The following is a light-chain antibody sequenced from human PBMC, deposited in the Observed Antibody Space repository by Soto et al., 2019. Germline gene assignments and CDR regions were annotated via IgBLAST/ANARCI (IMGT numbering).Light chain of an antibody. CDR3: QQGPSIT. CDR1: QSVSSSY. Sequence: EIVLTQSPGTLSLSPGERATLSCRASQSVSSSYLAWYQQKPGQAPRLLIYGASSRATGIPDRFSGSGSGTDFTLTISRLEPEDFAVYYRQQGPSITFGQGTRLEIK. J-gene: IGKJ5*01. CDR2: GAS. V-gene: IGKV3-20*01.